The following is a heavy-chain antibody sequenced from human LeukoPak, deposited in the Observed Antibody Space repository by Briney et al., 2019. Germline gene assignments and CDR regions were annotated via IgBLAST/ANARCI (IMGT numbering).Heavy chain of an antibody. V-gene: IGHV4-61*02. D-gene: IGHD4-23*01. J-gene: IGHJ4*02. CDR2: IDSRGST. CDR1: GGSISSGSYY. Sequence: SQTLSLTCSVSGGSISSGSYYWNWIRQPAGKGLEWIGRIDSRGSTYYNPSLRSRVTISLDTSKNQFSLKLSSVTAADTAVYYCARGNGGNSEFDYWGQGTLVTVSS. CDR3: ARGNGGNSEFDY.